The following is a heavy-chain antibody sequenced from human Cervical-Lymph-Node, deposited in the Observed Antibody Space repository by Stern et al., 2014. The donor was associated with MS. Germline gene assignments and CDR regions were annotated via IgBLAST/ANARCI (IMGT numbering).Heavy chain of an antibody. J-gene: IGHJ4*02. CDR1: GGVFGTFA. Sequence: QVQLVESGAEVRKAGSSVKVSCKASGGVFGTFASNWVRQAPGQGLEWMGGIIPNFGKPIYAQNFRGRVTITADESTNTAYMDLSSLKSDDTAVFYCVRDLGVTGYVSGSFPFYWGQGTLLSVSS. CDR3: VRDLGVTGYVSGSFPFY. V-gene: IGHV1-69*01. CDR2: IIPNFGKP. D-gene: IGHD3-9*01.